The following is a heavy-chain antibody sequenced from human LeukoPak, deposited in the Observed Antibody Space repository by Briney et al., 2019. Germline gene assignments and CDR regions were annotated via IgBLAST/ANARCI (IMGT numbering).Heavy chain of an antibody. D-gene: IGHD3-3*01. Sequence: GASVKVSCKASGYTFTSYDINWVRQATGQGLEWMGRMNPNSGNTDYAQKFQGRVSLTRDTSISTAYMELSGLRSEDTAIYYRARVPGDDFWSGFRSDGIDIWGQGTMVTVSS. CDR2: MNPNSGNT. CDR1: GYTFTSYD. J-gene: IGHJ3*02. CDR3: ARVPGDDFWSGFRSDGIDI. V-gene: IGHV1-8*01.